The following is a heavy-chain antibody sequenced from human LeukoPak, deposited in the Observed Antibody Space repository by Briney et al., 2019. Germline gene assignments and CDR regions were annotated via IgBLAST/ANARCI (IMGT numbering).Heavy chain of an antibody. V-gene: IGHV4-59*12. J-gene: IGHJ6*02. CDR1: GVSISSYY. Sequence: SETLSLTCNVSGVSISSYYWSWIRQPPGKGLEWIGYIYYSGYTKYNPSIKSRVAMSVDTSKNQFSLKLISKIAADTAVYYCARATIADPYYVGSTDVWGQGTTVTVSS. D-gene: IGHD1-26*01. CDR3: ARATIADPYYVGSTDV. CDR2: IYYSGYT.